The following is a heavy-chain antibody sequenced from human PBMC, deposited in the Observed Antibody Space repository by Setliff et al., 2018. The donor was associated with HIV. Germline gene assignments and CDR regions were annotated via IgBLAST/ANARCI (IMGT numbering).Heavy chain of an antibody. J-gene: IGHJ3*02. Sequence: GGSLRLSCAASGFTFSSFAMHWVRQAPGKGLEWVATISSDGSDKYYADSVKGRFPISRDNAKNSLYLQMNSLRLEDTALYYCVKGGMTNAAFNIWGPGTMVTVSS. D-gene: IGHD3-16*01. CDR2: ISSDGSDK. CDR3: VKGGMTNAAFNI. V-gene: IGHV3-30*16. CDR1: GFTFSSFA.